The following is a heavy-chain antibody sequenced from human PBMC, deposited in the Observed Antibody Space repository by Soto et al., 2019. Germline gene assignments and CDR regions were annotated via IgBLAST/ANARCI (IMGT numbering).Heavy chain of an antibody. CDR2: IRSKAYGGTT. D-gene: IGHD6-19*01. Sequence: PVGSLRLSCTSSVFTFGDYAMSCVRQSPGKWLEWVGFIRSKAYGGTTEYAASVKGRFTISRDDSKGIAYLQMNSLKTEDTAVYYCTSLYSRGWYLDYWGQGTLVNVSS. CDR3: TSLYSRGWYLDY. V-gene: IGHV3-49*04. J-gene: IGHJ4*02. CDR1: VFTFGDYA.